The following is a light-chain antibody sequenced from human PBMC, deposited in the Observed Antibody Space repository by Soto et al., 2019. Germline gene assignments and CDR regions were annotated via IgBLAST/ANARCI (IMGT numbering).Light chain of an antibody. V-gene: IGLV2-14*01. J-gene: IGLJ2*01. CDR2: DVS. CDR3: SSYTSNSTVV. CDR1: SSDVGGYNY. Sequence: QSALTQPASVSGSPGQSITISCTGTSSDVGGYNYVSWYQQHPGKAPKLMIYDVSNRPSGVSNRFSGFKSGNTASLTISGLQAEDEADYYCSSYTSNSTVVFGGGTKVTVL.